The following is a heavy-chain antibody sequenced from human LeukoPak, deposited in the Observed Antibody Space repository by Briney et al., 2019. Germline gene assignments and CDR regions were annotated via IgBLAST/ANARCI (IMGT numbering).Heavy chain of an antibody. D-gene: IGHD6-19*01. CDR1: GFTFGDYA. J-gene: IGHJ4*02. V-gene: IGHV3-49*03. Sequence: GRSLRLSCTASGFTFGDYAMSWFRQAPGKGLEWVGFIRSKAYGGTTEYAASVKGRFTISRVDSKSIAYLQMNSLKTEDTAVYYCTREPVTVAGTRFDYWGQGTLVTVSS. CDR2: IRSKAYGGTT. CDR3: TREPVTVAGTRFDY.